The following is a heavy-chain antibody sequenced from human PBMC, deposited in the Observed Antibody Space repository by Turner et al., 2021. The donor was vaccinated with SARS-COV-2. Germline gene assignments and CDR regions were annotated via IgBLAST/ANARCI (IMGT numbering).Heavy chain of an antibody. D-gene: IGHD3-22*01. CDR3: ARVAFYYDSSGYYLDY. J-gene: IGHJ4*02. Sequence: QVQLVQTGAEVKKPGSSVKVACKASGGTFSSYAISWVRQAPGQGLEWMGRIIPILGIANYAQKFQGRVTITADKFTRTAYMELSSLRAEDTAVYYCARVAFYYDSSGYYLDYWGQGTLVTVSS. CDR1: GGTFSSYA. V-gene: IGHV1-69*04. CDR2: IIPILGIA.